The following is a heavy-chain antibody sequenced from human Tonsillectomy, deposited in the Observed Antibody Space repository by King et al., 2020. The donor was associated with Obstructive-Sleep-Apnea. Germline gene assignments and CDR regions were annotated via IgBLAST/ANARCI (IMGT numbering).Heavy chain of an antibody. V-gene: IGHV4-59*01. J-gene: IGHJ3*02. D-gene: IGHD3-3*01. CDR3: AHTTLSDEWLFDAFDI. Sequence: QLQESGPGLVKPSETLSLTCTVSGGSISSYYWSWIRQPPGKGLEWIGYIYYSGSTNYNPSLKSRVTISVDTSKNQFSLKLSSVTAADTAVYYCAHTTLSDEWLFDAFDIWGQGTMVTVSS. CDR1: GGSISSYY. CDR2: IYYSGST.